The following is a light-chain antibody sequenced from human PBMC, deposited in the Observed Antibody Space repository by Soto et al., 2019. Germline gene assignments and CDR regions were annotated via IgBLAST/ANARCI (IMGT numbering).Light chain of an antibody. J-gene: IGLJ1*01. Sequence: QSVLTQPRSVSGSPGQSVTISCTGTSSDVGGYNYVSWYQQHPGNAPKLMIYDVSKRPSGVPDRFSGSKSGNTASLTISGLQAEDEADYYCCSYAGSYVYVFGTGTKLTVL. CDR3: CSYAGSYVYV. CDR1: SSDVGGYNY. CDR2: DVS. V-gene: IGLV2-11*01.